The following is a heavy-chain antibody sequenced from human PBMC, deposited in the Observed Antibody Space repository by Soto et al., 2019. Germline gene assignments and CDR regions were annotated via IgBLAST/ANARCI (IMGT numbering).Heavy chain of an antibody. V-gene: IGHV3-7*03. J-gene: IGHJ4*02. D-gene: IGHD6-13*01. CDR3: TTLSSTWPTGGDY. CDR2: IKQDGSEK. CDR1: GLIFSNQW. Sequence: EVQLVESGAGLVQPGGSLRLSCVVSGLIFSNQWLSWVRKAPGTGLEWVANIKQDGSEKYYVDSVEGRFSISRDNAKNSLYLQMNNLRADDTAVYYCTTLSSTWPTGGDYWGQGTLVTVSS.